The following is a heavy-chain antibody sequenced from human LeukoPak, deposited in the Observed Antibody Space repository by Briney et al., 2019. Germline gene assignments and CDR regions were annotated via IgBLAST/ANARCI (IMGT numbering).Heavy chain of an antibody. CDR3: TTYSSGHH. Sequence: PGGSLRLSCAASGFSFSDCDMHWVRQAPRKGLEWVGRIGGKPKGYATAYAASVKGRFTISRDESKNTAYLQMNSLRPEDKAVYYCTTYSSGHHWGQGTLVTVSS. CDR2: IGGKPKGYAT. D-gene: IGHD6-19*01. CDR1: GFSFSDCD. J-gene: IGHJ5*02. V-gene: IGHV3-73*01.